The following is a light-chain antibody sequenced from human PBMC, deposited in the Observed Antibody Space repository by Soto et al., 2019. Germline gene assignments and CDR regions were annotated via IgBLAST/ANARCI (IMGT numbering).Light chain of an antibody. J-gene: IGLJ2*01. CDR3: AAWDDSHVL. CDR1: SSNIGSNT. CDR2: TNN. V-gene: IGLV1-44*01. Sequence: QSVLTQPPSASGTPGQRVTISCSGSSSNIGSNTVNWYQQLPGTAPKLLIYTNNQRPSGVPDRFSGSKSGTSASLAISGLQSEDEADYYCAAWDDSHVLFGGGTRSPS.